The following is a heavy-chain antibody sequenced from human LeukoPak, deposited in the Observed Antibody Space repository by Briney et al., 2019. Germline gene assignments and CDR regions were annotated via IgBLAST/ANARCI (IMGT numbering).Heavy chain of an antibody. Sequence: GGSLRLSCAASGFTFSDYYMSWIRQAPGKGLEWVSYISSSGSAIYYADSVQGRFTISRDNAKNSLYLQMNSLRAEDTAVYYCARDDGDGYNYDYWGQGTLVTVSS. V-gene: IGHV3-11*01. CDR2: ISSSGSAI. J-gene: IGHJ4*02. D-gene: IGHD5-24*01. CDR1: GFTFSDYY. CDR3: ARDDGDGYNYDY.